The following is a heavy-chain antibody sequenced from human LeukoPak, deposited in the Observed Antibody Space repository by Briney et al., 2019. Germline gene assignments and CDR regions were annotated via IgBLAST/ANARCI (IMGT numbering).Heavy chain of an antibody. Sequence: SVKVSCKASGGTFSSYAISWVRQAPGPGLEWMGGIIPIFGTANYAQKFQGRVTITADESTSTAYMELSSLRSEDTAVYYCARESKTYYYDSSGYYALNWFDPWGQGTLVTVSS. V-gene: IGHV1-69*13. CDR2: IIPIFGTA. D-gene: IGHD3-22*01. CDR1: GGTFSSYA. CDR3: ARESKTYYYDSSGYYALNWFDP. J-gene: IGHJ5*02.